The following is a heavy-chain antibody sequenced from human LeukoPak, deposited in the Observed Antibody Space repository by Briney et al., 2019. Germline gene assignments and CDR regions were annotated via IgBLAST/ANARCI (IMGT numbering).Heavy chain of an antibody. J-gene: IGHJ4*02. CDR3: ASPPPSYSSGWYQRY. Sequence: GGSLRLSCAASGFTFSSYEMNWVRQAPGKGLEWVSYISSSGSTIYYADSVKGRFTISRDNAKNSLCLQMNSLRAEDTAVYYCASPPPSYSSGWYQRYWGQGTLVTVSS. CDR2: ISSSGSTI. CDR1: GFTFSSYE. V-gene: IGHV3-48*03. D-gene: IGHD6-19*01.